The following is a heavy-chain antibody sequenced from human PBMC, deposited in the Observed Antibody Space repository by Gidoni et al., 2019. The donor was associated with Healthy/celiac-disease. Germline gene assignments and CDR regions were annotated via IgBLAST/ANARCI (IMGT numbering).Heavy chain of an antibody. V-gene: IGHV3-20*01. Sequence: EVQLVESGGGVVRPGGSLRLSCAASGFTFADYGMSWVRQAPGKGLEWVSGINWNGGSTGYADSVKGRFTISRDNAKNSLYLQMNSLRAEDTALYHCARGGLWFGELFPLDYWGQGTLVTVSS. CDR3: ARGGLWFGELFPLDY. CDR1: GFTFADYG. CDR2: INWNGGST. D-gene: IGHD3-10*01. J-gene: IGHJ4*02.